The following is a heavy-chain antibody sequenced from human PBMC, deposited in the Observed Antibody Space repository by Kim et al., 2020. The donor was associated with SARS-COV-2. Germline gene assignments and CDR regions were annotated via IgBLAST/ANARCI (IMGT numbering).Heavy chain of an antibody. CDR1: GFTFSSYA. CDR3: AKDRDFGVVIVFDY. D-gene: IGHD3-3*01. J-gene: IGHJ4*02. V-gene: IGHV3-23*01. CDR2: ISGSGGST. Sequence: GGSLRLSCAASGFTFSSYAMSWVRQAPGKGLEWVSAISGSGGSTYYTDSVKGRFTISIDNSKNTLYLQMNSLRAEDTAVYYCAKDRDFGVVIVFDYWGQGTLVTVSS.